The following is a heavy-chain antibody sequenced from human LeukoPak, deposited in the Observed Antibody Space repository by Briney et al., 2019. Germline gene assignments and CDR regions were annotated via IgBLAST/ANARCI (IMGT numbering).Heavy chain of an antibody. D-gene: IGHD2-2*01. CDR3: ARGPSCTSISCYTTGLFDY. CDR1: GFTVSSNY. Sequence: GGSLRLSCAASGFTVSSNYMSWVRQAPGKGLEWVSSISSSSNSTYYADSVKGQFTISRDNAKNSLYLQMNSLRAGDTAVYYCARGPSCTSISCYTTGLFDYWGQGTLVTVSS. J-gene: IGHJ4*02. V-gene: IGHV3-21*01. CDR2: ISSSSNST.